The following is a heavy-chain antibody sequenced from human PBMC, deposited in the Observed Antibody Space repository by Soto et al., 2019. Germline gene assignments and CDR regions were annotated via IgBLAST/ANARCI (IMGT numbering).Heavy chain of an antibody. CDR3: ARGRYLDSSDYWVANLPFDH. CDR2: ISRSGRGSA. Sequence: EVQLLESGGALVQPGGSPRLSCAASGFTFNSYVMTWVRQAPGEGLEWVSSISRSGRGSAYYADSVKGRFTISRDNSENTLFLQMNTLRDEDTALYYCARGRYLDSSDYWVANLPFDHWGLGTLVTVSS. V-gene: IGHV3-23*01. J-gene: IGHJ4*02. CDR1: GFTFNSYV. D-gene: IGHD3-22*01.